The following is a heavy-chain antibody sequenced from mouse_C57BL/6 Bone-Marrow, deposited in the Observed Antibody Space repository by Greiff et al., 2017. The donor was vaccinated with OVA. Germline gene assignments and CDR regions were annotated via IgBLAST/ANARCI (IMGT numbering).Heavy chain of an antibody. Sequence: VQLQQSGPELVKPGASVKISCKASGYSFTGYYMNWVKQSPEKSLEWIGEINPSTGGTTYNQKFKAKATLTVDKSSSTAYMQLKSLTSEDSAVYYCARWDYYGSSFPYYFDYWGQGTTLTVSS. V-gene: IGHV1-42*01. D-gene: IGHD1-1*01. CDR3: ARWDYYGSSFPYYFDY. J-gene: IGHJ2*01. CDR1: GYSFTGYY. CDR2: INPSTGGT.